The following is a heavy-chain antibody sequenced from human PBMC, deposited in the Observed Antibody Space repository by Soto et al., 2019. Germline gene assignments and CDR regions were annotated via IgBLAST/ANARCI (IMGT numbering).Heavy chain of an antibody. V-gene: IGHV3-33*01. Sequence: HPGGSLRLSCAASGFTFSSYGMHWVRQAPGKGLEWVAVIWYDGSNKYYADSVKGRFTISRDNSKNTLYLQMNSLRAEDTAVYYCTTDDPLRLIVGATAGDAFDIWGQGTMVTVSS. CDR3: TTDDPLRLIVGATAGDAFDI. CDR2: IWYDGSNK. D-gene: IGHD1-26*01. CDR1: GFTFSSYG. J-gene: IGHJ3*02.